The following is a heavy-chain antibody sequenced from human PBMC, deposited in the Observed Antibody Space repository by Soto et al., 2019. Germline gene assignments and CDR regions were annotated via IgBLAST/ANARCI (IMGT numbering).Heavy chain of an antibody. D-gene: IGHD1-1*01. CDR1: GFTFDDYG. J-gene: IGHJ5*02. CDR3: AKVSTTHTFGPLDP. CDR2: ISWNSGSI. Sequence: DVQLVESGGGLVQPGRSVRLSCAASGFTFDDYGMHWVRQAPGKGLEWVSGISWNSGSIGYADSVKGRFIISRDNAKNSVYLQMNNLRPEDTAFYFCAKVSTTHTFGPLDPWGQGTVVTVSS. V-gene: IGHV3-9*01.